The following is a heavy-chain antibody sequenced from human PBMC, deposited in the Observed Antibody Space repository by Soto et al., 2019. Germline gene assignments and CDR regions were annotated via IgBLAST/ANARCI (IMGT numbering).Heavy chain of an antibody. Sequence: EVQLVESGGGLVQPGRSLRLSCAASGFTFDDYAMHWVRRVPGKGLEWVSSISWNSNIIGYADSVKGRFTISRDNAKNSLYLQMNSRRTEDTALYYCAKGGPDGFCSGGRCYFDYWGQGTLVTVSS. V-gene: IGHV3-9*01. CDR3: AKGGPDGFCSGGRCYFDY. J-gene: IGHJ4*02. D-gene: IGHD2-15*01. CDR1: GFTFDDYA. CDR2: ISWNSNII.